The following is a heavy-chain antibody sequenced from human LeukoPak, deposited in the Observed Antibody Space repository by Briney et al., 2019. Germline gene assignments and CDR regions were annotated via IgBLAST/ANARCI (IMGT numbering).Heavy chain of an antibody. D-gene: IGHD7-27*01. CDR1: GFTFSSYW. Sequence: GGALRLSCAASGFTFSSYWMHWVRQAPGKGLVWVSRINSDESSTSYADSVKGRFTISRDNAKSTLYLQMSSLRAEDTAVYYCAREPSNWGSDYWGQGTLVTVSS. J-gene: IGHJ4*02. CDR3: AREPSNWGSDY. V-gene: IGHV3-74*01. CDR2: INSDESST.